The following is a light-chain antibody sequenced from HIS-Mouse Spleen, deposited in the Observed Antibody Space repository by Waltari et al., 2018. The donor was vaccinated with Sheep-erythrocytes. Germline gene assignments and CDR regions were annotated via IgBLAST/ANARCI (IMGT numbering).Light chain of an antibody. J-gene: IGLJ3*02. CDR1: SSDVGGYNS. CDR2: EVS. Sequence: QSALTQPPSASGSPGQSVTIPCTGPSSDVGGYNSVSWYQQHPAKAPKLMIYEVSKRPSGVPDRFSGSKSGNTASLTVSGLQAEDEADYYCSSYAGSNNWVFGGGTKLTVL. V-gene: IGLV2-8*01. CDR3: SSYAGSNNWV.